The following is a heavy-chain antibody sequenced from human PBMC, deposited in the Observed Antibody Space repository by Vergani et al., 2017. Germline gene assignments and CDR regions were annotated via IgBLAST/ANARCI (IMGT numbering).Heavy chain of an antibody. CDR3: AKVGASGNLPDY. CDR2: ISYDGSNK. V-gene: IGHV3-30*18. D-gene: IGHD1-26*01. CDR1: GFTFSSYG. J-gene: IGHJ4*02. Sequence: QVQLVESGGGVVQPGRSLRLSCAASGFTFSSYGMHWVRQAPGKGLEWVAVISYDGSNKYYADSVKGRFTISRDNSKNTLYLQMNSLRAEDTAVYYCAKVGASGNLPDYWGQGTLVTVSS.